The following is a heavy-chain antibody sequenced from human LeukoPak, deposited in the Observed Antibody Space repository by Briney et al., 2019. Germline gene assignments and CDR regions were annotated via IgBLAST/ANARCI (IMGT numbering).Heavy chain of an antibody. Sequence: PGGSLRLSCAASGFTFSSYAMAWVRQAPEKGLEWVSAISGDGGTTFYADSVKGRFTISRDNSKNTLYLQMNSLRAEDTAVYYWSKDGPTISIVRGARGYFDYWGQGTLVTVSS. CDR2: ISGDGGTT. J-gene: IGHJ4*02. CDR3: SKDGPTISIVRGARGYFDY. D-gene: IGHD3-10*01. CDR1: GFTFSSYA. V-gene: IGHV3-23*01.